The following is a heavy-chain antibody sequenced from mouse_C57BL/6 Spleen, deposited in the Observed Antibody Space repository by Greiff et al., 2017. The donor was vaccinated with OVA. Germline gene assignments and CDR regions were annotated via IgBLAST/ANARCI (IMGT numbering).Heavy chain of an antibody. CDR3: ARSQLSYAMDY. CDR1: GYAFSSYW. J-gene: IGHJ4*01. V-gene: IGHV1-80*01. Sequence: QVQLQQSGAELVKPGASVKISCKASGYAFSSYWMNWVKQRPGKGLEWIGQIYPGDGDTNYNGKFKGKATLTADKSSSTAYMQRSSLTSEDAAVYFCARSQLSYAMDYWGQGTSVTVSS. CDR2: IYPGDGDT. D-gene: IGHD4-1*02.